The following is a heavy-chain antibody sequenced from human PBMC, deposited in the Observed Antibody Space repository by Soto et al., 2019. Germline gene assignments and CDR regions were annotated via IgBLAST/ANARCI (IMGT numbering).Heavy chain of an antibody. D-gene: IGHD1-1*01. CDR1: GFTFSSYA. Sequence: EVQLLESGGGLVQPGGSLRLSCAASGFTFSSYAMSWVRQAPGNGLEWVSTISAGGGSTYYADSVKGRFTISRDNYKDRLYLQRNSLRAEATAVYYCAKATGLGGTGSLCFDYWGQGTLVTVSS. J-gene: IGHJ4*02. CDR3: AKATGLGGTGSLCFDY. CDR2: ISAGGGST. V-gene: IGHV3-23*01.